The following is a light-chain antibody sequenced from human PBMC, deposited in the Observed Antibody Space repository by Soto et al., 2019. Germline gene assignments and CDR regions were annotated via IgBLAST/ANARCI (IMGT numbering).Light chain of an antibody. CDR3: SSYAGSNNEGV. V-gene: IGLV2-8*01. CDR2: EVS. CDR1: SSVVGGYNY. Sequence: QSALTQPPSASGSPGQSVTISCTGTSSVVGGYNYVSWYQQHPGKAPKLMIYEVSKRPSGVPDRFSGSKSGNTASLTVSGLQAEDEADYYCSSYAGSNNEGVFGTGTKLTV. J-gene: IGLJ1*01.